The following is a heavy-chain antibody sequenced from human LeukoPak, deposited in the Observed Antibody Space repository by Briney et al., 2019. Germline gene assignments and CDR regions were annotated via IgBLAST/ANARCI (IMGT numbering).Heavy chain of an antibody. CDR2: ISGSGGST. V-gene: IGHV3-23*01. CDR1: GFTFDDYA. J-gene: IGHJ5*02. Sequence: GGSLRLSCAASGFTFDDYAMHWVRQAPGKGLEWVSAISGSGGSTYYADSVKGRFTISRDNSKNTLYLQMNSLRAEDTAVYYCAKLTYYDFWSGFEPWGQGTLVTVSS. D-gene: IGHD3-3*01. CDR3: AKLTYYDFWSGFEP.